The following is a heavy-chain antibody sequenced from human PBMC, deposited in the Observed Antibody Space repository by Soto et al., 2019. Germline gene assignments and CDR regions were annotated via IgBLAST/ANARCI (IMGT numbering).Heavy chain of an antibody. CDR2: IWYDGSNK. D-gene: IGHD3-3*01. V-gene: IGHV3-33*01. Sequence: QVQLVESGGGIVQPGMSPRLSCEASGFTFSRYGMHWVRQAPGKGLEWVAVIWYDGSNKYYADSVKGRFTISRDNSTNTFYLQMNSLRAEDTAVYHCARGEWLLSTLFDYWGQGTLVTVSP. CDR3: ARGEWLLSTLFDY. J-gene: IGHJ4*02. CDR1: GFTFSRYG.